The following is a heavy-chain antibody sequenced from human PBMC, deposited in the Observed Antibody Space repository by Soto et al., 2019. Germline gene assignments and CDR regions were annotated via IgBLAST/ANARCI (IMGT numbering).Heavy chain of an antibody. CDR3: VRDRRDGYNFDY. CDR2: ISSSTSYI. J-gene: IGHJ4*02. Sequence: EVQLVESGGGLVKPGGSLRLSCAASGFTFSSYSMNWVRQAPGKGLEWVSSISSSTSYIYYADSVQGRFTISRDNAKNSLYLQMNSLRAEDTAVYYCVRDRRDGYNFDYWGQGTLVTVSS. V-gene: IGHV3-21*01. CDR1: GFTFSSYS. D-gene: IGHD5-12*01.